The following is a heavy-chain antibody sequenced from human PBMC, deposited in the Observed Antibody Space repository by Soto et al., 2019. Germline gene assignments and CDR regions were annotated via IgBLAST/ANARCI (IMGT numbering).Heavy chain of an antibody. CDR2: INYSGTT. Sequence: QVELQESGPGQVEPSQTLSLTCTVSSGSISSGGYSWGWVRQHTVRVMEWIGNINYSGTTHYKPPLWSRTTTTMENSKNTFVLTEPSRPIADTAVYYCAGGRVGLRDAPDHFDVWGPGTLVTVSP. D-gene: IGHD4-17*01. J-gene: IGHJ3*01. V-gene: IGHV4-31*03. CDR1: SGSISSGGYS. CDR3: AGGRVGLRDAPDHFDV.